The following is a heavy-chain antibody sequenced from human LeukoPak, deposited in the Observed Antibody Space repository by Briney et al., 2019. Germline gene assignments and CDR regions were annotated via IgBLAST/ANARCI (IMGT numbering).Heavy chain of an antibody. CDR1: GFNFGYYA. Sequence: GGSLRLSCAGSGFNFGYYAMSWVRQGPGKGLEWLSSINNEGDDTYYADSVKGRFSISRDNSKNTVYLQMNSLRAEDTAVYYCAKGSPSRVAELDYWGQGTLVTVSS. CDR2: INNEGDDT. CDR3: AKGSPSRVAELDY. D-gene: IGHD2-15*01. J-gene: IGHJ4*02. V-gene: IGHV3-23*01.